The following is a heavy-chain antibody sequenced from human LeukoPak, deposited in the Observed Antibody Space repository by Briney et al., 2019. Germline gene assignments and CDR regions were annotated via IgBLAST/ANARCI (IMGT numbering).Heavy chain of an antibody. V-gene: IGHV3-7*01. D-gene: IGHD3-16*01. J-gene: IGHJ2*01. Sequence: PGGSLRLSCAASGFTFGSYWMTWVRQAPGKGLEWVANIKQDGSEKNYVDSVKGRFTISRDNSKNTLHLQMNSLRAEDTAVYYCAKEQSQTGLMYDYVWGSYPNWYFDLWGRGTLVTVSS. CDR3: AKEQSQTGLMYDYVWGSYPNWYFDL. CDR1: GFTFGSYW. CDR2: IKQDGSEK.